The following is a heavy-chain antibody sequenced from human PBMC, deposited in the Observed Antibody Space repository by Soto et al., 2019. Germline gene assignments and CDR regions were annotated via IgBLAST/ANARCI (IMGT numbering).Heavy chain of an antibody. CDR2: ISSSGSTT. CDR1: GFTFSSYS. D-gene: IGHD6-6*01. J-gene: IGHJ6*02. V-gene: IGHV3-48*02. Sequence: EVQLVESGGGLVQPGGSLRLSCAASGFTFSSYSMNWVRQAPGKGLQWVSYISSSGSTTYYADTVRGRFTISRDNAENSLYLQMNSLRDEDTAVYYCARPSKMYTSSSCGMDVWGQGTTVTVSS. CDR3: ARPSKMYTSSSCGMDV.